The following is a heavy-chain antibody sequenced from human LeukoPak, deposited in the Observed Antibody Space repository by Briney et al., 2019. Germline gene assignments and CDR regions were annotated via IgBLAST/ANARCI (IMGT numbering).Heavy chain of an antibody. Sequence: GGSLRLSCAASGYSFRNFSMNWVRDAPGRGLQWVAYISSRGDTTYYADSVNGRFTISRDKAKNSLHLQMNSLRVDDSALCYCARDGFCDFWGQGTLVSVSS. J-gene: IGHJ4*02. CDR2: ISSRGDTT. CDR3: ARDGFCDF. CDR1: GYSFRNFS. D-gene: IGHD3-3*01. V-gene: IGHV3-48*01.